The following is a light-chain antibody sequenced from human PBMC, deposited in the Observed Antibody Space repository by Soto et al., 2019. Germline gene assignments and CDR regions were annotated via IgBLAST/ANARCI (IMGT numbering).Light chain of an antibody. CDR2: TVS. Sequence: QSVLTQPASVSGSPGQSITISCTGTSSDVGSYNYVSWYQQHPGKAPKLMIYTVSNRPSGISNRFSGSKSGSTASLTISGLQAEDEADYYCSSYTRSSTYVFGTGTKVTVL. V-gene: IGLV2-14*01. CDR3: SSYTRSSTYV. CDR1: SSDVGSYNY. J-gene: IGLJ1*01.